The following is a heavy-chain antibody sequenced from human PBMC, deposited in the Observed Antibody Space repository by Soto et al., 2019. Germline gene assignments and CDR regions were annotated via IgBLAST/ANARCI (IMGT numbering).Heavy chain of an antibody. CDR2: IYYSGST. Sequence: SETLSLTCTVSGGSIISYYWSWIRQPPGKGLEWIGYIYYSGSTNYNPSLKSRVTISVDTSKNQFSLKLSSVTAADTAVYYCARATSGSYYSWFDPWGQGTLVTVSS. CDR1: GGSIISYY. V-gene: IGHV4-59*01. CDR3: ARATSGSYYSWFDP. D-gene: IGHD3-10*01. J-gene: IGHJ5*02.